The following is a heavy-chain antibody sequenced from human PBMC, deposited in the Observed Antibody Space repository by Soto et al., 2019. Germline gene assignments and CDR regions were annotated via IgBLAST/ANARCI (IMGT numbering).Heavy chain of an antibody. V-gene: IGHV4-59*01. J-gene: IGHJ4*02. CDR3: ARGHLGIKTSGTWYDFDY. CDR2: IYYSGRT. D-gene: IGHD2-15*01. Sequence: SETLSLTCTVSGDSISSYYWTWIRQPPGKGLEYIGYIYYSGRTYYNPSLKSRVTISVDTSKNQFSLKLSSVTAADTAVYYCARGHLGIKTSGTWYDFDYWGQGTLVTVSS. CDR1: GDSISSYY.